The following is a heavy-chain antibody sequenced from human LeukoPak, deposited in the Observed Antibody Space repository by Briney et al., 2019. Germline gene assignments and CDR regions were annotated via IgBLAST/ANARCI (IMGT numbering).Heavy chain of an antibody. CDR2: ISGSGGVT. CDR3: ATRPIVGAPY. Sequence: GGPLRLSCAASGFTFSSYAMNWVRQAPGKGLEWISGISGSGGVTYYADSVKGRFTISRDNSKNTLFVQMNSLRAEDTAVYYCATRPIVGAPYWGQGTLVTVSS. D-gene: IGHD1-26*01. J-gene: IGHJ4*02. CDR1: GFTFSSYA. V-gene: IGHV3-23*01.